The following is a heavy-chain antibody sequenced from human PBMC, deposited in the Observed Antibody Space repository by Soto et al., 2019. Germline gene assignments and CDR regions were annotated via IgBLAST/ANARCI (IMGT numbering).Heavy chain of an antibody. CDR1: GYTFTKYN. CDR2: TNAGNGNT. V-gene: IGHV1-3*01. J-gene: IGHJ4*02. D-gene: IGHD3-10*02. Sequence: QVQLLQAGAEVREPGASVRVSCTTSGYTFTKYNIHWLRQAPGQSLEWMGWTNAGNGNTRYSQRFQGRGTMTADTSASGAHMAMASLTTEDSGTYFCARADRHYVGVADCFDSWGQGTLVLVSS. CDR3: ARADRHYVGVADCFDS.